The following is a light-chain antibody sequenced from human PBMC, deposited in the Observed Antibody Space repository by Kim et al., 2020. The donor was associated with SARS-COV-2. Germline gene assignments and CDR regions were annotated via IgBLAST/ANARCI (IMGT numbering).Light chain of an antibody. CDR2: DVS. CDR1: GSDVGANNY. V-gene: IGLV2-14*03. Sequence: GQSNTISCTGTGSDVGANNYVSWYQQYPGKAPKLMIYDVSNRPSGVSDRFSGSKSGNTASLTISGLQAEDEADYYCSSYSRSTLIFGAGTQLTVL. CDR3: SSYSRSTLI. J-gene: IGLJ2*01.